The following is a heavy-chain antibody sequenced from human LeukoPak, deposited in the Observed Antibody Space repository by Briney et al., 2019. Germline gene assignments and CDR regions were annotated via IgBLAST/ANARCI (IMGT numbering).Heavy chain of an antibody. D-gene: IGHD6-19*01. CDR1: GSSFTNYW. CDR2: IHPGDSNT. Sequence: GASLKISCQGSGSSFTNYWIVWVRPMPGQGLEYMGIIHPGDSNTKYSPSFEGHIIISVDKSITTAYLQWSSLKASDSAIYYCARRRGDTVAGPDYWGQGTLVTVSS. CDR3: ARRRGDTVAGPDY. V-gene: IGHV5-51*01. J-gene: IGHJ4*02.